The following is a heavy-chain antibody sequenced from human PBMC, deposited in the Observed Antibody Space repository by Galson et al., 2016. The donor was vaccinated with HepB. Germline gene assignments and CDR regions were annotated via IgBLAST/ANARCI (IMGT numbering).Heavy chain of an antibody. V-gene: IGHV3-74*01. Sequence: SLRLSCAASGFTFSSYWMHWVRQAPGKGLVWVSRINSDGSSTSYADSVKGRFTISRDNAKNTVYLQMNSLRAEDTAVYYCGREHCSGGSCYLDYWGQETLVTVSS. J-gene: IGHJ4*02. CDR3: GREHCSGGSCYLDY. D-gene: IGHD2-15*01. CDR1: GFTFSSYW. CDR2: INSDGSST.